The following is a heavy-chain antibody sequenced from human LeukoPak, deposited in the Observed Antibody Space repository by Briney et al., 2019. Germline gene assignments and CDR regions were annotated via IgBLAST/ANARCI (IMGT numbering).Heavy chain of an antibody. D-gene: IGHD1-1*01. Sequence: GGSLRLSCAASGFTFSIYAMSWVRQAPGKGLEWVSLISASGGNTNYADSVKGRFIITRDNPKNTLYLQMNSLRAEDTAVYYCASGTDDAFDIWGQGTMVTVSS. J-gene: IGHJ3*02. CDR3: ASGTDDAFDI. V-gene: IGHV3-23*01. CDR1: GFTFSIYA. CDR2: ISASGGNT.